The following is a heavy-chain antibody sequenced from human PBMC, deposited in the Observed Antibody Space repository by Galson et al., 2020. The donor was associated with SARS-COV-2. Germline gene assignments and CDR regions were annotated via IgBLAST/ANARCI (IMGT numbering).Heavy chain of an antibody. J-gene: IGHJ4*02. V-gene: IGHV3-23*01. CDR1: GFTFSTYA. CDR2: ISGSGDST. Sequence: GGSLRLSCAASGFTFSTYAMSWVRQAPGKGLEWVSGISGSGDSTYYADSVKGRFTISRDNSKNTLYLQMNSLRAEDTAVYYCASCLRGYSGYDEVDYWGQGTLVTVSS. CDR3: ASCLRGYSGYDEVDY. D-gene: IGHD5-12*01.